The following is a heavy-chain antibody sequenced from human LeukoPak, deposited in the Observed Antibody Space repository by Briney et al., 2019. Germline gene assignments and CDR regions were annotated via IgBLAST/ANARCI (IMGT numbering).Heavy chain of an antibody. CDR2: ISGSGGGT. Sequence: GGSLRLSCAASGFTFGFYAMSWVRQAPGKGLEWVSAISGSGGGTYYADSVKGRFTISRDNSTNTLYLQMNSLRAEDTAVYYCAKERVGASYYFNYWGQGTLVTVSS. V-gene: IGHV3-23*01. CDR3: AKERVGASYYFNY. CDR1: GFTFGFYA. D-gene: IGHD1-26*01. J-gene: IGHJ4*02.